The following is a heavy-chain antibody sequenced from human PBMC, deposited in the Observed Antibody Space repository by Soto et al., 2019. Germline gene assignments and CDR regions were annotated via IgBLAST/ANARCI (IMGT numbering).Heavy chain of an antibody. CDR1: GYSFTGNS. CDR3: AIQRSGVVY. J-gene: IGHJ4*02. V-gene: IGHV1-2*04. Sequence: QVHLVQSGAEVKKPGASVKVSCKASGYSFTGNSIHWVRQAPGQGLEWMGWIHPSTGGTNYAQKLQGWDTMTRDASTSTAYMYLSRLTSDDTAVYYSAIQRSGVVYWGQGTLVTVSS. CDR2: IHPSTGGT. D-gene: IGHD2-15*01.